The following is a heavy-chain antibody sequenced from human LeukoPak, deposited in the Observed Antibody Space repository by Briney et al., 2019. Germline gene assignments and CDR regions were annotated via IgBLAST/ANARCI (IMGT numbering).Heavy chain of an antibody. Sequence: PGGSLRLSCAASGFTFSRYAMNWVRQAPGKGLEWVAVISDNGSNKYYADSVKGRFTISRDNSKNTLYLQMNSLRAEDTAVYYCAITSMTVAGTLDYWGQGTLVTVSS. CDR1: GFTFSRYA. CDR2: ISDNGSNK. V-gene: IGHV3-30-3*01. D-gene: IGHD6-19*01. J-gene: IGHJ4*02. CDR3: AITSMTVAGTLDY.